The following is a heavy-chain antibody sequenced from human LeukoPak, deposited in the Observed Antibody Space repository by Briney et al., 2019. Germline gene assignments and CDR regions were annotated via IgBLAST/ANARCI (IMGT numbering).Heavy chain of an antibody. D-gene: IGHD6-19*01. CDR1: GGFVATYY. CDR2: MSTRGPT. CDR3: ARDLAGLDY. V-gene: IGHV4-4*07. J-gene: IGHJ4*02. Sequence: SETLSLTCTVSGGFVATYYWAWIRQSPGKGLEFIGRMSTRGPTNYNPSLESRVSMSTDTSKNQFSLKLSSVTAADTAVYYCARDLAGLDYWGQGTLVTVSS.